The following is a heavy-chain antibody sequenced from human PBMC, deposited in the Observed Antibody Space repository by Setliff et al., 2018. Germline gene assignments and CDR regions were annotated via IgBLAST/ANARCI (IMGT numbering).Heavy chain of an antibody. CDR3: LRIRLVPHGHS. CDR2: IDTRGST. J-gene: IGHJ4*02. Sequence: NPSETLSLTCTVSGGSINNYYWSWIRQSPGKGLEWIGYIDTRGSTNYNPSLRTRVSISVDTSKNHFSLRLSSVTAADTAVYYCLRIRLVPHGHSWGQGTLVTVSS. V-gene: IGHV4-4*08. D-gene: IGHD2-15*01. CDR1: GGSINNYY.